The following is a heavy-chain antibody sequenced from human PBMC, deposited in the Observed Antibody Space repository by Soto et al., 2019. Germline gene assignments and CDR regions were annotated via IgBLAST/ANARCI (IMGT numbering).Heavy chain of an antibody. CDR3: AKNHGPGGVSPMDS. Sequence: EVQVLESGGGLVQPGGSLRLSCAASGFSFSDNAMSWVRQAPGKGLEWVSSIRGSGGSTYYADSVKGRFTISRENSKKMLFLQMHSLSAEDTAVYFCAKNHGPGGVSPMDSWGQGTLVTVSS. D-gene: IGHD3-10*01. CDR2: IRGSGGST. CDR1: GFSFSDNA. V-gene: IGHV3-23*01. J-gene: IGHJ4*02.